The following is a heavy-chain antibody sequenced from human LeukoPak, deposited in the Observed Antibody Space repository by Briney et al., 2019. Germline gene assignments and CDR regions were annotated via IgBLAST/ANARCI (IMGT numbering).Heavy chain of an antibody. D-gene: IGHD3-16*01. CDR2: IDYSGST. CDR3: ARVVGRRLGSADVLLAKNYYYGMDV. Sequence: SETLSLTCTVSGDSVSSDNYYWSWIRQPPGKGLEWIAYIDYSGSTNYNPSLKSRVTISVDTSKNQFSLKLSSVTAADTAVYYCARVVGRRLGSADVLLAKNYYYGMDVWGQGTTVTVSS. V-gene: IGHV4-61*01. J-gene: IGHJ6*02. CDR1: GDSVSSDNYY.